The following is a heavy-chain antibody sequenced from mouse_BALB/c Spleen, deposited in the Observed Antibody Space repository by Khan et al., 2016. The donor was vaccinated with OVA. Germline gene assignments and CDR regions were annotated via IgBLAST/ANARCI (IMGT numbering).Heavy chain of an antibody. Sequence: EVQLQQSGPELVRPGASVKISCKTSGYTFTEYTLHWVKQSHGKSLEWTGVINPKNGVTSYNQKFKGKDPLTVDKASSTAYMEFRSLTSEDSAVYYCASDAGRNWGQGTSVTVSS. J-gene: IGHJ4*01. CDR2: INPKNGVT. D-gene: IGHD3-3*01. CDR1: GYTFTEYT. V-gene: IGHV1-18*01. CDR3: ASDAGRN.